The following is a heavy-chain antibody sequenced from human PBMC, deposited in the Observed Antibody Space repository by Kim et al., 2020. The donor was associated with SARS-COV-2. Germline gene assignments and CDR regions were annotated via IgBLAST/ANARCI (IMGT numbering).Heavy chain of an antibody. J-gene: IGHJ4*02. V-gene: IGHV4-59*03. CDR3: AKIIVQEVSSLYYFDL. CDR1: GGSISTYH. CDR2: LSNSGNT. D-gene: IGHD1-26*01. Sequence: SETLSLTCTVSGGSISTYHWSWIRQPPGKGLEWIGYLSNSGNTNYNPSLKSRVTMSLDTSKNKFSLNLSSVTAADTAVYYCAKIIVQEVSSLYYFDLWGQGTLVTVSS.